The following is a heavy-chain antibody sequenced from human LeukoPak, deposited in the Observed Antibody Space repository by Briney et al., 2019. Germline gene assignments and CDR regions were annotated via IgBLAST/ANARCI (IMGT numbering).Heavy chain of an antibody. CDR3: AREVGMISGIDY. CDR1: GYSISSGYY. J-gene: IGHJ4*02. D-gene: IGHD3/OR15-3a*01. Sequence: SETLSLTCTVSGYSISSGYYWGWIRQPPGKGLEWIGSIYHSGSTYYNPSLKSRVTISVDTSKNQFSLKLSSVTAADTAVYYCAREVGMISGIDYWGQGTLVTVSS. CDR2: IYHSGST. V-gene: IGHV4-38-2*02.